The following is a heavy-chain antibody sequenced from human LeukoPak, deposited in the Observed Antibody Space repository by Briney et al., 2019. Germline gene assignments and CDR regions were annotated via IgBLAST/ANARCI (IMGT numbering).Heavy chain of an antibody. J-gene: IGHJ4*02. CDR2: IYYSGST. CDR1: GGSISSSSHY. CDR3: ARRDGAWAFGY. V-gene: IGHV4-39*01. Sequence: SETLSLTCTVSGGSISSSSHYWGWIRQPPGKGQEWIGIIYYSGSTSYNPSLKSRVTISVDTSKNQFSLKLSSVTVADTAVYYCARRDGAWAFGYWGQGTLVTVSS. D-gene: IGHD2-21*02.